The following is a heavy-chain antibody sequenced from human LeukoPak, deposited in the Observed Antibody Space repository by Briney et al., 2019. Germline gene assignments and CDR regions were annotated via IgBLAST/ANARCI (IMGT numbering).Heavy chain of an antibody. V-gene: IGHV3-30*03. CDR3: ARGLHYYYYSMDV. D-gene: IGHD3-10*01. CDR1: GFTFSSYG. CDR2: ISYDGSNK. Sequence: GGSLRLSCAASGFTFSSYGMHWVRQAPGKGLEWVAVISYDGSNKYYADSVKGRFTISRDNSKNTLYLQMNSLRAEDTAVYYCARGLHYYYYSMDVWGQGTTVTVSS. J-gene: IGHJ6*02.